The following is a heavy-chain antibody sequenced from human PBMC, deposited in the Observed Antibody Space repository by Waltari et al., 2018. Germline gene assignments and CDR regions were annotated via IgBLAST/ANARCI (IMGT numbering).Heavy chain of an antibody. V-gene: IGHV3-30*18. D-gene: IGHD3-3*01. CDR2: IWYDGSNK. CDR3: AKDGGVVTDDYYFDY. J-gene: IGHJ4*02. Sequence: QVQLVESGGGVVQPGRSLRLSCAASGFTFSSYGMHWVRQAPGKGLEWVAVIWYDGSNKYYADSVKGRFTISRDNSKNTLYLQMNSLRAEDTAMYYCAKDGGVVTDDYYFDYWGQGTLVTVSS. CDR1: GFTFSSYG.